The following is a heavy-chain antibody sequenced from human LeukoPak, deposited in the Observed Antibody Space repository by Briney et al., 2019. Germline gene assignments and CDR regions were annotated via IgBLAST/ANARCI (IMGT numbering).Heavy chain of an antibody. CDR1: GSTFSSYA. V-gene: IGHV3-23*01. CDR2: IAGSGDST. D-gene: IGHD6-13*01. CDR3: AKGDSNSPAVFDY. Sequence: QPGGSLRLSCAASGSTFSSYAMTWVRQAPGKGLEGVSTIAGSGDSTYYADSVKGRFSISRDNSKTTLYLQMNSLRAEDTAIYYCAKGDSNSPAVFDYWGQGTLVTVSS. J-gene: IGHJ4*02.